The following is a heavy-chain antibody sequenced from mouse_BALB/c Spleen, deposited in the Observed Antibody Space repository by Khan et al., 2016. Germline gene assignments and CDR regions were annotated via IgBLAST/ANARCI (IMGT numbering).Heavy chain of an antibody. CDR2: IDPSDSET. J-gene: IGHJ2*01. D-gene: IGHD3-3*01. V-gene: IGHV1S126*01. CDR1: DYSFTSYW. Sequence: QVQLQQSGPQLVRPGASVKISCKASDYSFTSYWIHWVKQRPGQGLDWIGMIDPSDSETKLDQNLRDKATLTVDKSSRTAYMQLSSPTSEDSAIYYCTRREGVWGQGTTLTVSS. CDR3: TRREGV.